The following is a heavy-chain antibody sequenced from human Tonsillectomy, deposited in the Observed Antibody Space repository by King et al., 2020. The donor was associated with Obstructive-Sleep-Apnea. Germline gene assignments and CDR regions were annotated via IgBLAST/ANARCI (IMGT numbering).Heavy chain of an antibody. CDR3: ARDNHNANALLYAMDV. V-gene: IGHV3-30*04. J-gene: IGHJ6*02. CDR1: GFTFSSYA. D-gene: IGHD2-21*01. Sequence: VQLVESGGGVVQPGRSLRLSCAASGFTFSSYALYWVRQAPGKGLEWVSLISYDGSYNSYGDSVKGRFIISRDNSKNKWYLQMNSLRVEDTAAYFCARDNHNANALLYAMDVWGQGTTVTVSS. CDR2: ISYDGSYN.